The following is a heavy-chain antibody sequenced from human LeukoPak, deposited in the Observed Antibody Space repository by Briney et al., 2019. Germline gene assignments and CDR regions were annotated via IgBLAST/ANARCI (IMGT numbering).Heavy chain of an antibody. D-gene: IGHD7-27*01. CDR1: GGSFSGYY. Sequence: SETLSLTCAVYGGSFSGYYWSWIRQPPGKGLEWIGEINHSGSTDYNPSLKSRVTISVDTSKNQFSQKLSSVTAADTAVYYCAMNNWGLDYWGQGTLVTVSS. CDR2: INHSGST. CDR3: AMNNWGLDY. J-gene: IGHJ4*02. V-gene: IGHV4-34*01.